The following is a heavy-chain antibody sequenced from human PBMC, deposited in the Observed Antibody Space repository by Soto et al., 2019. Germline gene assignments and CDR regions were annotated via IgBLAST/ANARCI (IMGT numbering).Heavy chain of an antibody. CDR3: ASPMVRGVHYYYGMDV. V-gene: IGHV1-69*13. CDR1: GGTLSSYA. J-gene: IGHJ6*02. D-gene: IGHD3-10*01. CDR2: IIPIFGTA. Sequence: VASVKVSCKASGGTLSSYAISWVRQAPGQGLEWMGGIIPIFGTANYAQKFQGRVTITADESTSTAYMELSSLRSEDTAVYYCASPMVRGVHYYYGMDVWGQGTTVTVSS.